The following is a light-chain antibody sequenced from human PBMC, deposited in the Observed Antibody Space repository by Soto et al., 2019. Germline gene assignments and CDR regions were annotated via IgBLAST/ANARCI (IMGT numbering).Light chain of an antibody. CDR2: EVT. CDR1: SSDVGAYNY. V-gene: IGLV2-8*01. J-gene: IGLJ3*02. CDR3: SSCASSNTWV. Sequence: QSALTQPPSASGSPGQSVTISCTGTSSDVGAYNYVSWYQQHAGKAPKLVIYEVTKRPSGVPDRFSGSKSANTASLTVSGLQAEDEDDYYCSSCASSNTWVFGGGTQLTVL.